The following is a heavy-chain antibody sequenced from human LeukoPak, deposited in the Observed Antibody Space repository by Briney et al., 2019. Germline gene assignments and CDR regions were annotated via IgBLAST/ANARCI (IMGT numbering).Heavy chain of an antibody. J-gene: IGHJ4*02. CDR2: INHSGST. V-gene: IGHV4-34*01. CDR3: ARVSWYSYGRPFDY. D-gene: IGHD5-18*01. Sequence: SETLSLTCAAYGGSFSGYYWSWIRQPPGKGLEWIGEINHSGSTNYNPSLKSRVTISVDTSENQFSLKLSSVTAADTAVYYCARVSWYSYGRPFDYWGQGTLVTVSS. CDR1: GGSFSGYY.